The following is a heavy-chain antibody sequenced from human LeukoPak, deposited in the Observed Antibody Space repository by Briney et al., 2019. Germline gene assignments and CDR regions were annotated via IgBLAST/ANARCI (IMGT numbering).Heavy chain of an antibody. CDR3: AKDRDCSGGSCYSSPLDY. CDR2: ISGSGGST. V-gene: IGHV3-23*01. CDR1: GFTFSSYA. Sequence: PGGSLRLPCAASGFTFSSYAMSWVRQAPGKGLEWVSAISGSGGSTYYADSVKGRFTISRDNSKNTLYLQMNSLRAEDTAVYYCAKDRDCSGGSCYSSPLDYWGQGTLVTVSS. J-gene: IGHJ4*02. D-gene: IGHD2-15*01.